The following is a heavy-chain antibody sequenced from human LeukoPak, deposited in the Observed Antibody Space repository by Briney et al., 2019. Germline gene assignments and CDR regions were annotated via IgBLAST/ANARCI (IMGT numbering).Heavy chain of an antibody. CDR1: GYTFTSYA. V-gene: IGHV1-3*01. D-gene: IGHD3-22*01. J-gene: IGHJ4*02. CDR3: ARVGDYYDSSGYGGGFDY. Sequence: ASVKVSCKASGYTFTSYAMRWVRQAPGQRLEWMGWINAGNGNTKYSQKFQGRVTITRDTSASTAYMELSSLRSEDTAVYYCARVGDYYDSSGYGGGFDYWGQGTLVTVSS. CDR2: INAGNGNT.